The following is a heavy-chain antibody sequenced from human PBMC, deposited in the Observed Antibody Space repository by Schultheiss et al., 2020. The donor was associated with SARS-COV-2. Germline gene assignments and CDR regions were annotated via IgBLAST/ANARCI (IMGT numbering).Heavy chain of an antibody. CDR1: GGSFSGYY. J-gene: IGHJ4*02. CDR2: VNHSENT. D-gene: IGHD4-17*01. Sequence: SQTLSLTCAVYGGSFSGYYWSWIRQPPGKGLEWIGEVNHSENTNYNPSLKSRVTMSVDTSKSQFSLKLSSVTAADTAVYYCARGPNTVTTELFDYWGQGTLVTVSS. V-gene: IGHV4-34*09. CDR3: ARGPNTVTTELFDY.